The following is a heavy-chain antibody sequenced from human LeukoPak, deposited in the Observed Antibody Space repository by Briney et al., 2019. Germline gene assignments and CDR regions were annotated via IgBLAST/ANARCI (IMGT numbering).Heavy chain of an antibody. CDR3: ARDWDNGGMDV. J-gene: IGHJ6*02. CDR1: GYTFTGHY. CDR2: INPKSGGA. Sequence: ASVKVSCKASGYTFTGHYMHWVRQAPGRGLEWMGSINPKSGGANYAQKFQGRVTMTRDTSINTAYMDLSRLRSDDTAVYYCARDWDNGGMDVWGQGTTVTVSS. V-gene: IGHV1-2*02. D-gene: IGHD2-8*01.